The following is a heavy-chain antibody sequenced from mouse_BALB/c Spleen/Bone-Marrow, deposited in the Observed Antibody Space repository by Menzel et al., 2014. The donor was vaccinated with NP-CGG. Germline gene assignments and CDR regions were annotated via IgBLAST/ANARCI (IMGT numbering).Heavy chain of an antibody. CDR3: ARRGAGYYAMDY. CDR2: INPSNGRT. CDR1: GYTFTSYW. V-gene: IGHV1S81*02. Sequence: VHLVESGAELVKPGASVKLSCKASGYTFTSYWMHWVKQRPGQGLEWIGEINPSNGRTNYNEEFKSKATLTVDKSSSTAYMQLSSLTSEDSAVYYCARRGAGYYAMDYWGQGTSVTVSS. J-gene: IGHJ4*01.